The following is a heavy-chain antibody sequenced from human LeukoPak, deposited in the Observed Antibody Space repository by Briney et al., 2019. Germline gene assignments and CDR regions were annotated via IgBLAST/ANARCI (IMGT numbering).Heavy chain of an antibody. CDR2: ISYDGSNK. CDR3: ARVLGLLWFGESFYGMDV. D-gene: IGHD3-10*01. V-gene: IGHV3-30*04. Sequence: GGSLRLSCAASGFTFSSYAMHWVRQAPGKGLEWVAVISYDGSNKYYADSVKGRFTISRDNSKNTLYLQMNSLRAEDTAVYYCARVLGLLWFGESFYGMDVWGKGTRSPSPQ. CDR1: GFTFSSYA. J-gene: IGHJ6*04.